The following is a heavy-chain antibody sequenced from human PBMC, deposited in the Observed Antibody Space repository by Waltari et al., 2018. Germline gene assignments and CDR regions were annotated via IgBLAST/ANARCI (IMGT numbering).Heavy chain of an antibody. Sequence: QVQLVQSAAEVKRPGASVKVSCKISGYTFIDYYLHWVRQAPGQGLEWMGLISPISGGTNYAPAFQGRVTMIRDTSINTAYMELSRLTSDDTAVYYCARVFHPWESIDYWGQGTLVTVSS. CDR1: GYTFIDYY. CDR2: ISPISGGT. CDR3: ARVFHPWESIDY. D-gene: IGHD1-26*01. J-gene: IGHJ4*02. V-gene: IGHV1-2*02.